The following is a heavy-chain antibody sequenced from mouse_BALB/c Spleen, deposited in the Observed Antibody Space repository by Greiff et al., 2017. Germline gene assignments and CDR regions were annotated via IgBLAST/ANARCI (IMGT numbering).Heavy chain of an antibody. Sequence: QVQLQQSGAELMKPGASVKISCKATGYTFSSYWIEWVKQRPGHGLEWIGEILPGSGSTNYNEKFKGKATFTADTSSNTAYMQLSSLTSEDSAVYYCARRGGPRSFFFDYWGQGTTLTVSS. CDR1: GYTFSSYW. CDR3: ARRGGPRSFFFDY. V-gene: IGHV1-9*01. CDR2: ILPGSGST. D-gene: IGHD3-3*01. J-gene: IGHJ2*01.